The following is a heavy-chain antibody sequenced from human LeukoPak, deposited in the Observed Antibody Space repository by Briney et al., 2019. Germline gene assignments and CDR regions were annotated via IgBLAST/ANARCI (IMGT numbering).Heavy chain of an antibody. D-gene: IGHD6-19*01. J-gene: IGHJ4*02. V-gene: IGHV3-23*01. CDR2: ISGSGGST. CDR3: AKTAGEQWLAMSLDY. CDR1: GFTFSSYA. Sequence: GGSLRLSCAASGFTFSSYAMSWVRQAPGKGLEWVSVISGSGGSTYYADSVKGRFTISRDNSKNTLYLQMNSLRAEDTAVYYCAKTAGEQWLAMSLDYWGQGTLVTVSS.